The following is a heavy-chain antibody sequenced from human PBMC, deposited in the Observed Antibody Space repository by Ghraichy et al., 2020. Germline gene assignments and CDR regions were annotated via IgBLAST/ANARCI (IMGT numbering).Heavy chain of an antibody. CDR1: GFTFSSYS. CDR2: ISSSSSYI. D-gene: IGHD2-21*01. CDR3: ARAGSSILWWRAIDY. J-gene: IGHJ4*02. V-gene: IGHV3-21*01. Sequence: GESLNISCAASGFTFSSYSMNWVRQAPGKGLEWVSSISSSSSYIYYADSVKGRFTISRDNAKNSLYLQMNSLRAEDTAVYYCARAGSSILWWRAIDYWGQGTLVTVSS.